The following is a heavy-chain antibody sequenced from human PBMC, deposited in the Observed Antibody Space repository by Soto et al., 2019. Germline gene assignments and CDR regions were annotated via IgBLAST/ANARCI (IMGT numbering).Heavy chain of an antibody. D-gene: IGHD2-2*01. CDR3: APVLRSSTSRGSDLDP. Sequence: QVQLVQSGAEVKKPGASIKVSCKAYDYYFPGYHIHWVRQAPGQGLEWMGWIEPNSGVTNYAQKFQGRVTMTGYTSITTAYLEVKKLRSDDTAVYYCAPVLRSSTSRGSDLDPWGQGTQVTVSS. CDR2: IEPNSGVT. CDR1: DYYFPGYH. J-gene: IGHJ5*02. V-gene: IGHV1-2*02.